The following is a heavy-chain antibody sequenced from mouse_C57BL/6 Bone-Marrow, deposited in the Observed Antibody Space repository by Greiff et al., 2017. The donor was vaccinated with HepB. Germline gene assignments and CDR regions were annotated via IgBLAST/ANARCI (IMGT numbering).Heavy chain of an antibody. J-gene: IGHJ4*01. D-gene: IGHD1-1*01. V-gene: IGHV5-9-1*02. CDR2: ISSGGDYI. Sequence: EVKLMESGEGLVKPGGSLKLSCAASGFTFSSYAMSWVRQTPEKRLEWVAYISSGGDYIYYADTVKGRFTISRDNARNTLYLQMSSLKSEDTAMYYCTRATTVVAPYAMDYWGQGTSVTVSS. CDR1: GFTFSSYA. CDR3: TRATTVVAPYAMDY.